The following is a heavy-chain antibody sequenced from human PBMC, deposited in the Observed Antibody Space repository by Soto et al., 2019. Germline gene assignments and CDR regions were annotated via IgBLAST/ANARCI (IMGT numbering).Heavy chain of an antibody. Sequence: PGGSLRLSCAASGFTFSSYGMHWVRHAPGKGLEWVAVISYDGSNKYYADSVKGRFTISRDNSKNTLYLQMNSLRAEDTAVYYCAKDRYYYGSGSYIDYWGQGTLVTVSS. CDR2: ISYDGSNK. J-gene: IGHJ4*02. CDR1: GFTFSSYG. V-gene: IGHV3-30*18. D-gene: IGHD3-10*01. CDR3: AKDRYYYGSGSYIDY.